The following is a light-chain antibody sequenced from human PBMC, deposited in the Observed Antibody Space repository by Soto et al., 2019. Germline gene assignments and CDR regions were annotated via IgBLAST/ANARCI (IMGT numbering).Light chain of an antibody. CDR3: QQYNSYPVT. CDR2: KAS. CDR1: QSISSW. Sequence: DILMTQSPSTLSASVGDRVTITCRASQSISSWLAWYQQKPGKAPKLLIYKASSLESGVPSRFSGSGSGTEFTLTISSLQPDDFATYYCQQYNSYPVTFGPGTKVDIK. J-gene: IGKJ3*01. V-gene: IGKV1-5*03.